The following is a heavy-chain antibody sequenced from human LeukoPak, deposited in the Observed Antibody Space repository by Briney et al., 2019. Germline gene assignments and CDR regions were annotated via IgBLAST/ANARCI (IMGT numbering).Heavy chain of an antibody. CDR1: GFIFSSYG. V-gene: IGHV3-33*01. J-gene: IGHJ4*02. CDR3: ARWVGAAGFDY. Sequence: GRSLRLSCAASGFIFSSYGMHWVRQAPGKGLEWVAVIWYDGSNKYYADSVKGRFSISRDNSKNTLYLQMNSLRAEDTAVYYCARWVGAAGFDYWGQGTLVTVSP. D-gene: IGHD2-15*01. CDR2: IWYDGSNK.